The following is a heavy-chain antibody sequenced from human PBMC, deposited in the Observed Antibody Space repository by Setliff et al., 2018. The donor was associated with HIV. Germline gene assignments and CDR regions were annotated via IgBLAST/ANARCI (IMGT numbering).Heavy chain of an antibody. CDR3: ATPRVRRYSGGWFNLDY. Sequence: SETLSLTCTVSGGSISTYYWSWIRQPPGKGLEWIGSIYFTGSTYYSPSLKSRVTISVDTSKNQFSLKLNSVTAADTAVYYCATPRVRRYSGGWFNLDYWGQGTLVTVSS. CDR2: IYFTGST. D-gene: IGHD6-19*01. J-gene: IGHJ4*02. CDR1: GGSISTYY. V-gene: IGHV4-59*12.